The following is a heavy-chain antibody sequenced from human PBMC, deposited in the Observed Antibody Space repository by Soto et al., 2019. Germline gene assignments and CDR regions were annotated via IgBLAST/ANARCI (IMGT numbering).Heavy chain of an antibody. CDR2: ISSNGGST. D-gene: IGHD3-9*01. Sequence: PGGSLRLSCAASGFTFSSYAMHWVRQAPGKGLEYVSAISSNGGSTYYANSVKGRFTISRDNSKNTLYLQMGSLRAEDMAVYYCARNIYATYGMDVWGQGTLVTVSS. CDR1: GFTFSSYA. CDR3: ARNIYATYGMDV. J-gene: IGHJ6*02. V-gene: IGHV3-64*01.